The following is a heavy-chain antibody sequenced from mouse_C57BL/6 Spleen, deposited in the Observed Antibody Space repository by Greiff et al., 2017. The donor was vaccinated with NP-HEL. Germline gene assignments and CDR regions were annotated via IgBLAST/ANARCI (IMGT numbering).Heavy chain of an antibody. D-gene: IGHD1-1*01. V-gene: IGHV3-6*01. J-gene: IGHJ4*01. Sequence: EVKLQESGPGLVKPSQSLSLTCSVTGYSITSGYYWNWIRQFPGNKLEWMGYISYDGSNNYNPSLKNRISITRDTSKNQFFLKLNSVTTEDTATYYCARERDYGSSYGYAMDYWGQGTSVTVSS. CDR2: ISYDGSN. CDR3: ARERDYGSSYGYAMDY. CDR1: GYSITSGYY.